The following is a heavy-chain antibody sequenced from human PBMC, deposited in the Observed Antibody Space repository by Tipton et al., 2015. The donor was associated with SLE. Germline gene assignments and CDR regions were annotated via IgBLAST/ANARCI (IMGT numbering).Heavy chain of an antibody. CDR3: ASSNNDAFDI. CDR2: IYYSGST. Sequence: TLSLTCTVSGGSISSHYWSWIRQPPGKGLEWIGYIYYSGSTNYNPSLKSRVTISVDTSKNQFSLKLSSVTAADTAVYYCASSNNDAFDIWGQGTMVTVSS. CDR1: GGSISSHY. V-gene: IGHV4-59*11. D-gene: IGHD4-11*01. J-gene: IGHJ3*02.